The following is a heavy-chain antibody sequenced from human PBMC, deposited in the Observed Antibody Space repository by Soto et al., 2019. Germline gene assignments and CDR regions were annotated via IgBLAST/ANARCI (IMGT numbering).Heavy chain of an antibody. J-gene: IGHJ5*02. CDR3: AKDILSGWYGGWVS. Sequence: GGSLRLSCAASGFTFDDYAMHWVRQAPGKGLEWVSGISWNSGSIGYADSVKGRFTISRDNAKNSLYLQMNSLRDEDTALYYCAKDILSGWYGGWVSWGQGTLVTVSS. CDR1: GFTFDDYA. D-gene: IGHD6-19*01. V-gene: IGHV3-9*01. CDR2: ISWNSGSI.